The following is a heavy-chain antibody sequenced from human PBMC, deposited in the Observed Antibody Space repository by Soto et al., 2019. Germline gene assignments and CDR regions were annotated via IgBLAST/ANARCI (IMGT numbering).Heavy chain of an antibody. J-gene: IGHJ4*02. CDR3: AVWGGYTTRLDY. CDR1: GITLSSYW. D-gene: IGHD1-26*01. Sequence: EVQLVESGGGLVQPGGSLRLSCAASGITLSSYWMYWVRQAPGKGLVWVSLIYKDGSSISYADSVKGRFTSSKDNTKNKLHLEMNGLRGKDTAVYYCAVWGGYTTRLDYWGQGTLVTVSS. V-gene: IGHV3-74*01. CDR2: IYKDGSSI.